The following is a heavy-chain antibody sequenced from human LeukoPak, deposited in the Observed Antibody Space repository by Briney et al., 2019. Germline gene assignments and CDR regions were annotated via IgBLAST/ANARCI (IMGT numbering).Heavy chain of an antibody. CDR3: ARVLDYYGSGTRDFDY. Sequence: SETLSLTCTVSGASIRSYYRSWIRQPPGKGLEWIGYISNSGSTDYNPSLKSRVTISVDTSKNEFSLKLNSVTAADTAVYYCARVLDYYGSGTRDFDYWGQGILVTVSS. J-gene: IGHJ4*02. CDR2: ISNSGST. D-gene: IGHD3-10*01. CDR1: GASIRSYY. V-gene: IGHV4-4*09.